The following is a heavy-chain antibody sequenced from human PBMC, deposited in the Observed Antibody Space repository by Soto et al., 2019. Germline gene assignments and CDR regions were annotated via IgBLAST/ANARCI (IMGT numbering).Heavy chain of an antibody. CDR3: AKGGLLPRANRWF. CDR2: ISGSGVDT. Sequence: EVQLLESGGGLVQPGGSLRLSCAASGFTFRNYPMTWVRQAPGKGLDWVSTISGSGVDTYYPDSVKGRVTISRDNSKNTLYLQINSLRAEDMAVYYCAKGGLLPRANRWFWGQGTLVTVSS. D-gene: IGHD2-2*01. J-gene: IGHJ4*02. CDR1: GFTFRNYP. V-gene: IGHV3-23*01.